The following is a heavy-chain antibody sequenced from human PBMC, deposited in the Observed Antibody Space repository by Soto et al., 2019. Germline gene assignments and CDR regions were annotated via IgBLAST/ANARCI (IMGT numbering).Heavy chain of an antibody. CDR1: GFTFSESW. Sequence: GWSLRLSCVDSGFTFSESWMAWVRQFPGRGLEWVANINRDGSVKNYMDSVRGRFTVSRDNAKNSLYLQMNSLRPDDTALYFCTRDRAFNRFDFWGQGTLVTVSS. J-gene: IGHJ4*02. D-gene: IGHD3-10*01. V-gene: IGHV3-7*01. CDR3: TRDRAFNRFDF. CDR2: INRDGSVK.